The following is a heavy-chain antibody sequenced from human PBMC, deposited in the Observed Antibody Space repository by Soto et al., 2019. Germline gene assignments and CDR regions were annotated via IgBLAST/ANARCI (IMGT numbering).Heavy chain of an antibody. J-gene: IGHJ4*02. D-gene: IGHD3-10*01. CDR3: ARVSGTLERYTDLDY. V-gene: IGHV3-21*06. CDR1: GFIFSSYS. Sequence: PGGSLRLSCAASGFIFSSYSMNWVRQAPGKGLEWVSSISPRSDYIYFADSMRGRFTISRDNAQNSPYLHMNNLRAEDTAVYHCARVSGTLERYTDLDYWGQGTLVTVSS. CDR2: ISPRSDYI.